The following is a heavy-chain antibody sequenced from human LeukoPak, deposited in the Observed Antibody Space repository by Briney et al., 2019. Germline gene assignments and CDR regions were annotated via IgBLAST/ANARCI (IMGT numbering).Heavy chain of an antibody. Sequence: GGSLRLSCAASGFTFSSYSMNWVRQAPGKGLEWVSSISSSSSYIYYADSVKGRFTISRDNAKNSLYLQMNSLRAEDTAVYYCARPTPGTGVGDYWGQGTLVTVSS. CDR2: ISSSSSYI. D-gene: IGHD7-27*01. V-gene: IGHV3-21*01. CDR1: GFTFSSYS. J-gene: IGHJ4*02. CDR3: ARPTPGTGVGDY.